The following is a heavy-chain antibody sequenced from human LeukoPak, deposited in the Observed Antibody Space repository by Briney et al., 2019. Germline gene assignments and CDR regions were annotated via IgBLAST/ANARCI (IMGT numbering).Heavy chain of an antibody. CDR2: ISSSSSYI. CDR1: GFILSRYS. J-gene: IGHJ4*02. CDR3: ARSLPRYYFDY. V-gene: IGHV3-21*01. Sequence: GGSLRLSCAASGFILSRYSMNWVRQARGKGGEWVSSISSSSSYIYYADSVKGRFTISRDNAKNSLYLQMNSLRAEDTAVYYCARSLPRYYFDYWGQGTLVTVSS.